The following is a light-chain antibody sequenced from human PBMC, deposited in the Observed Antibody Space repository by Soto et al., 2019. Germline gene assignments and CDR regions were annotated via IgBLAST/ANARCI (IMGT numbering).Light chain of an antibody. J-gene: IGLJ1*01. Sequence: QSVLTQPASVSGSPGQSITISCTGSSSDVGAYNFVSWYQHHPGRAPKLILYEVTTRPSGVPDRFSGSKSGNTASLTVSGLRADDEADYYCNPYVGSNNYVFGTGTKVTV. CDR1: SSDVGAYNF. CDR2: EVT. V-gene: IGLV2-8*01. CDR3: NPYVGSNNYV.